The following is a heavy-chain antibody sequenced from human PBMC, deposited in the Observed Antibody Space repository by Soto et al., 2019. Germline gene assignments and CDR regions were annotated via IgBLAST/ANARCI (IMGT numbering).Heavy chain of an antibody. J-gene: IGHJ4*02. CDR1: GFTFYNNG. V-gene: IGHV3-33*01. CDR2: IWYDGSNK. Sequence: GGSLRLSCAASGFTFYNNGMHWVRQAPGKGLEWVAFIWYDGSNKLYAESVRGRFTIFRDNSKNTLYLQMNDLRVDDTAVYYCAREQSGTVDYWGQXTLVTVSS. CDR3: AREQSGTVDY. D-gene: IGHD1-7*01.